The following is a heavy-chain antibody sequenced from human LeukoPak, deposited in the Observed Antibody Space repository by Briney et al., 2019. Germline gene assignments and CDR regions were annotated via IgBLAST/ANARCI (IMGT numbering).Heavy chain of an antibody. CDR1: GYTFTDYF. V-gene: IGHV1/OR15-3*01. Sequence: ASVKVSCKASGYTFTDYFMNWMRQAPGQRLEWMGWINAGNGNTKYSQKLQGRVTITRDTSSSAAYMQLSSLRSEDTAVYYCARVQTGEYDSKSYSLDYWGQGTLVTVSS. D-gene: IGHD3-22*01. CDR3: ARVQTGEYDSKSYSLDY. J-gene: IGHJ4*02. CDR2: INAGNGNT.